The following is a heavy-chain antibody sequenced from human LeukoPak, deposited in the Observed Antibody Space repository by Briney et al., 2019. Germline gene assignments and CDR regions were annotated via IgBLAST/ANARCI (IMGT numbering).Heavy chain of an antibody. CDR3: ARDKSMYYYDSSGYYPHGYYYGMDV. D-gene: IGHD3-22*01. J-gene: IGHJ6*02. V-gene: IGHV3-21*01. Sequence: GGSLRHSCAASGFTFSSYSMDWVRQAPGKGLEWVSSISSSSSYIYYADSVKGRFTISRDNAKNSLYLQMNSLRAEDTAVYYCARDKSMYYYDSSGYYPHGYYYGMDVWGQGTTVTVSS. CDR2: ISSSSSYI. CDR1: GFTFSSYS.